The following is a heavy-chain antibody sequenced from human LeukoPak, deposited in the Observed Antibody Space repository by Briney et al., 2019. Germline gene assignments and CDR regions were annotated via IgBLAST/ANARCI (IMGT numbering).Heavy chain of an antibody. CDR1: GGSISSGSYY. J-gene: IGHJ4*02. V-gene: IGHV4-61*10. Sequence: PSETLSLTCTVSGGSISSGSYYWSWIRQPAGKGLEWIGYIYYSGSTNYNPSLKSRVTISVDTSKNQFSLKLSSVTAADTAVYYCARGGFWSGMGFDYWGQGTLVTVSS. CDR3: ARGGFWSGMGFDY. D-gene: IGHD3-3*01. CDR2: IYYSGST.